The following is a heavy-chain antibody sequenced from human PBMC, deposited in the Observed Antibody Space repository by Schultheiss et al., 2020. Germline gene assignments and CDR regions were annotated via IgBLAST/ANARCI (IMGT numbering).Heavy chain of an antibody. CDR2: ISSSSSYI. CDR1: GFTFSDYY. J-gene: IGHJ4*02. V-gene: IGHV3-21*01. Sequence: GGSLRLSCAASGFTFSDYYMNWVRQAPGKGLEWVSSISSSSSYIYYADSVKGRFTISRDNAKNSLYLQMNSLRAEDTAVYYCARGFSSGWYDYWGQGTLVTVSS. CDR3: ARGFSSGWYDY. D-gene: IGHD6-19*01.